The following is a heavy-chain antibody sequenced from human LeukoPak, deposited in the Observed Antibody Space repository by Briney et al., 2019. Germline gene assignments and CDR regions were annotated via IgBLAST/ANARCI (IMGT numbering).Heavy chain of an antibody. CDR3: AKYRTTSAPPRNFDY. Sequence: GGSLRLSCAASGFTFSSYAMSWVRQAPGKGLKWVSTINDNGADTYYADSVKGRFTISRDNSKNTLFLQMNSLRGDDTAVYYCAKYRTTSAPPRNFDYWGQGTLVTVSS. V-gene: IGHV3-23*01. CDR2: INDNGADT. D-gene: IGHD1-14*01. J-gene: IGHJ4*02. CDR1: GFTFSSYA.